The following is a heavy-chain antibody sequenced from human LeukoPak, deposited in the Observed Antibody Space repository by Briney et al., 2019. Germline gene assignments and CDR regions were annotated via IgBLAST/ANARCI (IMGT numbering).Heavy chain of an antibody. CDR1: GFTFSSYG. Sequence: GGTLRLSCAASGFTFSSYGMSWVRQAPGKGLEWVSSISSSSSYIYYADSVKGRFTISRDNAKNSLYLQMNGLRAEDTAVYYCAKVGSRGFGELAFLHYWGQGTLVTVSS. CDR3: AKVGSRGFGELAFLHY. D-gene: IGHD3-10*01. J-gene: IGHJ4*02. V-gene: IGHV3-21*04. CDR2: ISSSSSYI.